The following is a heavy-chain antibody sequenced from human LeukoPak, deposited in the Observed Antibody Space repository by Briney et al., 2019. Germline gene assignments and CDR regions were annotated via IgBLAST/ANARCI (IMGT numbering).Heavy chain of an antibody. J-gene: IGHJ4*02. Sequence: PSETLSLTCTVSGGSISSSSYYWGWIRQPPGKGLEWIGSIYYSGSTYYNPSLKSRVTISVDTSKNQFSLKLSSVTAADTAVYYCASGTYDSGGYYNLPFDYWGQGTLVTVSS. V-gene: IGHV4-39*01. CDR2: IYYSGST. D-gene: IGHD3-22*01. CDR3: ASGTYDSGGYYNLPFDY. CDR1: GGSISSSSYY.